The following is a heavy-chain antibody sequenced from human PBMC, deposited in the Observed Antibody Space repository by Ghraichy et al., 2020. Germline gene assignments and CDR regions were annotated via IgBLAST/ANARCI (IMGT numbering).Heavy chain of an antibody. CDR2: INHSGST. CDR3: ARGLRWLRTQPFDY. CDR1: GGSFSGYY. J-gene: IGHJ4*02. Sequence: SQTRSLTCAVYGGSFSGYYWSWIRQPPGKGLEWIGEINHSGSTNYNPSLKSRVTISVDTSKNQFSLKLSSVTAADTAVYYCARGLRWLRTQPFDYWGQGTLVTVSS. D-gene: IGHD5-12*01. V-gene: IGHV4-34*01.